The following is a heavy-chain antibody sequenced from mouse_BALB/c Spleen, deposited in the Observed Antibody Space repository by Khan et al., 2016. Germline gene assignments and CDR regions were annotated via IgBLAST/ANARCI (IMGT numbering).Heavy chain of an antibody. Sequence: EVLLQESGPSLVKPSQTLSLTCSVTGDSITSGYWNWIRKFPGNKLEYMGYISYSGSTYYNPSLKSRISITRDTSKNQYYLQLNSVTTEDTATYXCARWGYCNYGYAMDYWGQGTSVTVSS. D-gene: IGHD2-1*01. CDR2: ISYSGST. CDR1: GDSITSGY. J-gene: IGHJ4*01. V-gene: IGHV3-8*02. CDR3: ARWGYCNYGYAMDY.